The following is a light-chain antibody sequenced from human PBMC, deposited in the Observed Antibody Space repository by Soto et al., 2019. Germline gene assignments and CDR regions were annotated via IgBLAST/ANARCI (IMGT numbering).Light chain of an antibody. V-gene: IGKV1-5*01. Sequence: DIQMTQSPSTLSASVGDRVTITCRASQSIGSLLAWYQQKPGRAPKLLIYAASSLESGVPSRFSGSGSGTEFTLTISSLQPDDFETYYCQQYDSYQWKFGQGTKADI. CDR3: QQYDSYQWK. CDR1: QSIGSL. J-gene: IGKJ1*01. CDR2: AAS.